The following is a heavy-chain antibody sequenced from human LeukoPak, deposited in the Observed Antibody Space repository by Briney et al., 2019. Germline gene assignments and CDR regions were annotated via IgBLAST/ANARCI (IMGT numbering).Heavy chain of an antibody. V-gene: IGHV3-48*04. D-gene: IGHD2-21*02. CDR3: AKDIVVVTSGSNAFDI. Sequence: GGSLRLSCAGSGFTFSSYSMNWVRQAPGKGLEWVSYISSLSGTLDYADSVKGRFTISRGNAKNSLYLQMNSLRAEDTAVYYCAKDIVVVTSGSNAFDIWGQGTMVTVSS. CDR2: ISSLSGTL. J-gene: IGHJ3*02. CDR1: GFTFSSYS.